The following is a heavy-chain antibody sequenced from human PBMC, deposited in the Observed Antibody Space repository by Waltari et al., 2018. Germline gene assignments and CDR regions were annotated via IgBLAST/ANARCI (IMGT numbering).Heavy chain of an antibody. Sequence: QVQLVQSGAEVKKPGASVKVSCKASGYTFTSYDINWVRQATGQGLEWMGWMNPNSGNTGYAQKFQGRVTMTRNTSISTAYMELSSLRSEDTAMYYCARATTVTNYLTNYYYYYGMDVWGQGTTVTVSS. CDR2: MNPNSGNT. J-gene: IGHJ6*02. D-gene: IGHD4-4*01. CDR3: ARATTVTNYLTNYYYYYGMDV. CDR1: GYTFTSYD. V-gene: IGHV1-8*01.